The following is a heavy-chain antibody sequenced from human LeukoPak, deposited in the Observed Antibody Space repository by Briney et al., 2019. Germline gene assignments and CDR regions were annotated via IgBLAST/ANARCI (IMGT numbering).Heavy chain of an antibody. J-gene: IGHJ4*02. Sequence: SETLSLTCTVSGGSISSYYWSWIRQPPGKGLEWIGYIYYSGSTNYNPSLKSRVTISVDTSKNQFSLKLSSVTAADTAVCYCARLGYDILTDGFDYWGQGTLVTVSS. CDR2: IYYSGST. V-gene: IGHV4-59*08. D-gene: IGHD3-9*01. CDR1: GGSISSYY. CDR3: ARLGYDILTDGFDY.